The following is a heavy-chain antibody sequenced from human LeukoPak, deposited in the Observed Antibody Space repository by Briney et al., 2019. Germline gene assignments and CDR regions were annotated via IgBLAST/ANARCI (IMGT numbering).Heavy chain of an antibody. CDR2: MSGVGGTT. D-gene: IGHD6-19*01. J-gene: IGHJ4*02. CDR1: GFTFNNYA. CDR3: AKGSQWLLRGGAYFDS. V-gene: IGHV3-23*01. Sequence: GGSLRLSCEASGFTFNNYAMNWVRQAPGKGLEWVSAMSGVGGTTYYAASVRGRFTISRDNSKNILSLQMSSLRVEDTAVYYRAKGSQWLLRGGAYFDSWGQGTPVSVSS.